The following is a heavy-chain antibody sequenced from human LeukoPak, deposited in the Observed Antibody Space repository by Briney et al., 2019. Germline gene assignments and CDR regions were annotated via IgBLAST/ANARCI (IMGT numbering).Heavy chain of an antibody. J-gene: IGHJ4*02. CDR3: AKDSIAAAGPYYSDY. D-gene: IGHD6-13*01. V-gene: IGHV3-30*02. CDR1: GFSFSSFG. Sequence: PGGSLRLSCTASGFSFSSFGMYWVRQAPGKGLEWVAFIRYDGSNEYYADSVKGRFSISRDNSKNTLYLQMNSLRAEDTAMYYCAKDSIAAAGPYYSDYWGQGTLVTVSS. CDR2: IRYDGSNE.